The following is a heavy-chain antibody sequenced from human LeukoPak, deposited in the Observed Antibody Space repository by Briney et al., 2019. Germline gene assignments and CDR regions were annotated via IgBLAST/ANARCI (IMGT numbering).Heavy chain of an antibody. CDR3: ARVSSSSRYYYYYYMDV. CDR1: GGSFSGYY. CDR2: INHSGST. V-gene: IGHV4-34*01. J-gene: IGHJ6*03. Sequence: SETLSLTCAVYGGSFSGYYWSWIRHPPGKGLEWIGEINHSGSTKYNPSLTSRVTISVDTSKNQFSLKLSSVTDADTAVYYCARVSSSSRYYYYYYMDVWGKGTTVTVSS. D-gene: IGHD6-6*01.